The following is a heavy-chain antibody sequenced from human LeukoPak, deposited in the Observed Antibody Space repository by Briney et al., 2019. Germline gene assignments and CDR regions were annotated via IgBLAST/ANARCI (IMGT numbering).Heavy chain of an antibody. Sequence: PGGSLRLSCAASGFTFSSYAMNWVRQAPGKGLEWVALISYDGSNKNYADSVKGRFTISRDNAKNSLYLQMKNLRDDDTAVYYCARRVVGAMPFDSWGQGTLVTVSS. D-gene: IGHD1-26*01. V-gene: IGHV3-30-3*01. CDR1: GFTFSSYA. J-gene: IGHJ4*02. CDR3: ARRVVGAMPFDS. CDR2: ISYDGSNK.